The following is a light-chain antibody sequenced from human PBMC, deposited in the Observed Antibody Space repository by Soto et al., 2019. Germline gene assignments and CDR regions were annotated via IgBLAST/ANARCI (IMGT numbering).Light chain of an antibody. J-gene: IGKJ4*01. CDR1: QGISSA. V-gene: IGKV1-13*02. CDR3: QQFNSYPLT. Sequence: AIQLTQSPSSLSASVGDRVTITCRASQGISSALAGCQQKPGKAPKLLIYDASSLESGVPSRFSGSGSGTDFTLTISSLQPEDFATYYCQQFNSYPLTFGGGTKVEIK. CDR2: DAS.